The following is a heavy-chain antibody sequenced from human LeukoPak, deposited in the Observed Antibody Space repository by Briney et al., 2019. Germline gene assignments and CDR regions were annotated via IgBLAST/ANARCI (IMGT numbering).Heavy chain of an antibody. D-gene: IGHD6-19*01. CDR1: GGTFSSYA. CDR2: IIPFFGTA. V-gene: IGHV1-69*13. CDR3: ARGLYGSGWHNDY. J-gene: IGHJ4*02. Sequence: GASVKVSCKASGGTFSSYAISWVRQAPGQGLEWMGGIIPFFGTANYAQKFQGRVTITADESTSTAYMELSSLRSEDTAVYYCARGLYGSGWHNDYWGQGTLVTVSS.